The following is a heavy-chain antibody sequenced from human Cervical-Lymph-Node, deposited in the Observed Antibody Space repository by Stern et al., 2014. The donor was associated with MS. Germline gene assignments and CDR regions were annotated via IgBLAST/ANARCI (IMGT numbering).Heavy chain of an antibody. Sequence: VQLVESGSELKKPGASVKVSCKASGYTFTSYAMNLVRQAPGQGLEWMGWINTNTGNPTYAQGFTGRFVFSLDTSVSTAYLQISSLKAEDTAVYYCTPGIAVAGMTQFDYWGQGTLVTVSS. D-gene: IGHD6-19*01. CDR2: INTNTGNP. V-gene: IGHV7-4-1*02. CDR1: GYTFTSYA. J-gene: IGHJ4*02. CDR3: TPGIAVAGMTQFDY.